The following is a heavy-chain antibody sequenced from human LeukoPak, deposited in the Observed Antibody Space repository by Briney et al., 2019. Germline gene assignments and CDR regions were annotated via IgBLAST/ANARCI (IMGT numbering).Heavy chain of an antibody. V-gene: IGHV4-59*08. CDR3: ARTDTVTTFQYYFDY. CDR1: GGSISSYY. CDR2: IYYSGST. J-gene: IGHJ4*02. D-gene: IGHD4-17*01. Sequence: SETLSLTCTVSGGSISSYYWSWIRQPPGKGLEWIGYIYYSGSTNYNPSLKSRVTISVDTSKNQFSLKLSSVTAADTAVYYCARTDTVTTFQYYFDYWGQGTLVTVFS.